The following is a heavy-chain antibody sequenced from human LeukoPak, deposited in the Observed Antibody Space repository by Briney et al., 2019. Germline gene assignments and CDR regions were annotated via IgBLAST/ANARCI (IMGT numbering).Heavy chain of an antibody. CDR2: INHSGST. CDR1: GGSISSYY. J-gene: IGHJ6*02. V-gene: IGHV4-34*01. D-gene: IGHD2-2*01. Sequence: NPSETLSLTCTVSGGSISSYYWSWIRQPPGKGLEWIGEINHSGSTNYNPSLKSRVTISVDTSKNQFSLKLSSVTAADTAVYYCARDIVVVPAARWRTDYGMDVWGQGTTVTVSS. CDR3: ARDIVVVPAARWRTDYGMDV.